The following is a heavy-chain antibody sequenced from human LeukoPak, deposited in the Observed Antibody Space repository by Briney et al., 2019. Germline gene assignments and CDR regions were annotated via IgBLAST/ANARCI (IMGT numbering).Heavy chain of an antibody. Sequence: ASVKVSCKASGYTFTGHYMHWVRQAPGQGLEWMGWISAYNGNTNYAQKLQGRVTMTTDTSTSTAYMELRSLRSDDTAVYYCARDPLEGYCSGGSCYSDAFDIWGQGTMVTVSS. D-gene: IGHD2-15*01. CDR1: GYTFTGHY. J-gene: IGHJ3*02. CDR2: ISAYNGNT. V-gene: IGHV1-18*04. CDR3: ARDPLEGYCSGGSCYSDAFDI.